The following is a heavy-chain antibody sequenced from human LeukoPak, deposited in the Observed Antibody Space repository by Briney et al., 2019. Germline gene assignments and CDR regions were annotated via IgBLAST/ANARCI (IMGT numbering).Heavy chain of an antibody. CDR3: AAKRGSIAARPDFDY. Sequence: ASVTVSFTASGYTFTGYYMHWVRQAPGQGIEWMGWINPNSGGTNYAQKFQGRVTMTRDTSISTAYMELSRLRSDDTAVYYCAAKRGSIAARPDFDYWGQGTLVTVSS. CDR2: INPNSGGT. V-gene: IGHV1-2*02. CDR1: GYTFTGYY. J-gene: IGHJ4*02. D-gene: IGHD6-6*01.